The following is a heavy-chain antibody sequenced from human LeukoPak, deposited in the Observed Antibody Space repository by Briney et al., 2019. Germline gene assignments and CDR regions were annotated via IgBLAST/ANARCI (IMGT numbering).Heavy chain of an antibody. V-gene: IGHV3-33*01. CDR2: IWYNGNNK. J-gene: IGHJ3*02. D-gene: IGHD6-13*01. Sequence: GGSLRLSCAASGFALTGYGMHWVRQAPGKGLEWVAVIWYNGNNKYYADSVKGRFTVSRDTSKNTLYLQMNSLRGEDTAIYYCARDGLASIGLDMWGQGTVVTVSS. CDR1: GFALTGYG. CDR3: ARDGLASIGLDM.